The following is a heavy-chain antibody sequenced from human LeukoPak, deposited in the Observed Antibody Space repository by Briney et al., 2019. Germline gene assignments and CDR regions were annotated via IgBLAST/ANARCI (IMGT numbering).Heavy chain of an antibody. CDR3: ARGYQGTFDV. D-gene: IGHD2-2*01. J-gene: IGHJ3*01. V-gene: IGHV1-3*04. Sequence: ASVKVSCKASGYTFTDNAMHWVRQAPGQSLEWLGWTFTDNGNTRYSQKFQDRVTITRVTSASTVYMELSSLTSEDTAIYYCARGYQGTFDVWGQGTTVFVSS. CDR1: GYTFTDNA. CDR2: TFTDNGNT.